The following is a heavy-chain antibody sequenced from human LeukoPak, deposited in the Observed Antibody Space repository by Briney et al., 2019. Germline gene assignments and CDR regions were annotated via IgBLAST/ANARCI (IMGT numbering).Heavy chain of an antibody. J-gene: IGHJ4*02. CDR1: GFTFSSYA. CDR2: ISSSGSTI. D-gene: IGHD3-3*01. V-gene: IGHV3-11*04. Sequence: GGSLRLSCAASGFTFSSYAMSWIRQAPGKGLEWVSYISSSGSTIYYADSVKGRFTISRDNAKNSLYLQMNSLRAEDTAVYYCARDRRDDFWSGYSPDYWGLGTLVTVSS. CDR3: ARDRRDDFWSGYSPDY.